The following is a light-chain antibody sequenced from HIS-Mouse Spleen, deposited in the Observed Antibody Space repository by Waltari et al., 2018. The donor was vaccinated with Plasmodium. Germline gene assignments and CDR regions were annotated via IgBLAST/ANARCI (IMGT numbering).Light chain of an antibody. Sequence: DIVMTQSPDSLAVSLGERATINCKSSQSVLYSSNNKNYLAWYQQKPGQPPKLRIYWASTRESGVPDRFSGSGSVTDFTLTISSLQAEDVAVYYCQQYYSTPPYTFGQGTKLEIK. CDR1: QSVLYSSNNKNY. V-gene: IGKV4-1*01. CDR3: QQYYSTPPYT. J-gene: IGKJ2*01. CDR2: WAS.